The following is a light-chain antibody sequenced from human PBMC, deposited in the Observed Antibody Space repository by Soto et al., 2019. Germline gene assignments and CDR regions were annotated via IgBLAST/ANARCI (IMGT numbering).Light chain of an antibody. CDR2: GAS. J-gene: IGKJ3*01. V-gene: IGKV3-20*01. Sequence: EIVLTQSPGTLSLSPGERATLSCRASQSVSSNYLAWYQQKPGQAPRLLIYGASSRATGIPDRFSGSGSGTDFTLTISRLEPEDFAVYYCQQHGTSLFTFGPGTTVDIK. CDR3: QQHGTSLFT. CDR1: QSVSSNY.